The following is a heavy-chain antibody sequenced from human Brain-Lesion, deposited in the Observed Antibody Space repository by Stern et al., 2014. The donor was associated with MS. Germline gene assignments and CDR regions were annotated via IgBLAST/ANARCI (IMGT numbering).Heavy chain of an antibody. J-gene: IGHJ5*01. CDR2: VNNDGRRT. Sequence: EMQLVESGGGLVQPGGSLRLSWGASGFTFSNYWMHWVRQAPGKGLVWVSRVNNDGRRTSYADSVKGRFTMSRDNAKNTLYLQMNSLRVEDTAIYYCARGERWFDSWGQGTLVTVSS. D-gene: IGHD3-10*01. V-gene: IGHV3-74*02. CDR3: ARGERWFDS. CDR1: GFTFSNYW.